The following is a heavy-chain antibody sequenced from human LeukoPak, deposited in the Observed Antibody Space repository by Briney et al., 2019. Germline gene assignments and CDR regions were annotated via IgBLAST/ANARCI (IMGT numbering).Heavy chain of an antibody. V-gene: IGHV3-7*01. CDR2: IKEDGSEK. CDR1: GFTFSSYW. Sequence: RGSLRLSCAASGFTFSSYWMTWVRQAPGKGLEWVANIKEDGSEKYFVDSVKGRFTISRDNAKNSLYLQMNSLRAEDTAVYYCAKGNSGSYYDWFDPWGQGTLVTVSS. J-gene: IGHJ5*02. CDR3: AKGNSGSYYDWFDP. D-gene: IGHD1-26*01.